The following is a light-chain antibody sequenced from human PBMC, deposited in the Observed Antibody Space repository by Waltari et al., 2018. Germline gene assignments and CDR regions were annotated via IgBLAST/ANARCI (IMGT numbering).Light chain of an antibody. Sequence: DIQMTQSPSSLSASVGDRVTITCRARQSISSYLNWYQQKPGKAPKLLIYAASSLQSGVPSMFSGSGSETDFTRTISSLQPEDFATYYCQQSYSTPKYTCGQGTKLEIK. CDR1: QSISSY. CDR2: AAS. V-gene: IGKV1-39*01. CDR3: QQSYSTPKYT. J-gene: IGKJ2*01.